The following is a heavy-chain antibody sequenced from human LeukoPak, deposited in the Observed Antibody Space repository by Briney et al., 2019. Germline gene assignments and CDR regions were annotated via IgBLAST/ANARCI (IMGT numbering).Heavy chain of an antibody. J-gene: IGHJ4*02. Sequence: PGGSLRLSCAASGFTLSSYWMHWVRQAPGKGLVWVSRSNEDGSTTNYADSVKSRFTISRDNAKNTLYLQMNSLTAEDTAVYYCIRDLGGRSGHWGQGTLVTVSS. CDR2: SNEDGSTT. D-gene: IGHD1-26*01. CDR1: GFTLSSYW. CDR3: IRDLGGRSGH. V-gene: IGHV3-74*01.